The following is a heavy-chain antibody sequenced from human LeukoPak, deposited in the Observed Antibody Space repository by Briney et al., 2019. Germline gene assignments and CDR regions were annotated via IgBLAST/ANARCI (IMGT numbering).Heavy chain of an antibody. D-gene: IGHD2-15*01. V-gene: IGHV1-2*02. CDR3: AGEYCSGGSCRQGFDY. CDR1: GYTFTDYY. Sequence: ASVKVSCKASGYTFTDYYMHWVRQAPGQGLEWMGWINPNSGDTNHAQNFQGRVTLTRDTSISSAYMELSSLRSDDSAVYYCAGEYCSGGSCRQGFDYWGQGTLVAVSS. CDR2: INPNSGDT. J-gene: IGHJ4*02.